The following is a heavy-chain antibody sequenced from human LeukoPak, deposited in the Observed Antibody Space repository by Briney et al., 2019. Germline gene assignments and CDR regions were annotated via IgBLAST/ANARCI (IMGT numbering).Heavy chain of an antibody. CDR1: GFTFSSYA. V-gene: IGHV3-23*01. CDR3: AKPQDYGDYGVGY. CDR2: ISDSGAYT. D-gene: IGHD4-17*01. J-gene: IGHJ4*02. Sequence: GGSLRLSCAASGFTFSSYAMSWVRQAPGKGLEWVTGISDSGAYTYYADSVQGRFTISRDNSKNTLHLQMNSLRAGDTAVYYCAKPQDYGDYGVGYWGQGTLVTVSS.